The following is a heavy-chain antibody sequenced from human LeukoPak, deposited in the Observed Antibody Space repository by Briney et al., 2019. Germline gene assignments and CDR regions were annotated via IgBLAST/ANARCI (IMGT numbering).Heavy chain of an antibody. Sequence: PGGSLRLSCAASGFTFSSYGMHWVRQAPGKGLEWVAVISYDGSNKYYADSVKGRFTISRDNSKNTLYLQMNSLRAEDTAVYYCAKDGDRGGWLRFDYWGQGTLVTVSS. CDR3: AKDGDRGGWLRFDY. CDR2: ISYDGSNK. V-gene: IGHV3-30*18. J-gene: IGHJ4*02. CDR1: GFTFSSYG. D-gene: IGHD6-19*01.